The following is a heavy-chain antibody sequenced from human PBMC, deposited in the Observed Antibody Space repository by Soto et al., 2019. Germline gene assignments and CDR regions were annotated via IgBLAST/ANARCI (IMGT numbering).Heavy chain of an antibody. D-gene: IGHD1-1*01. V-gene: IGHV5-10-1*01. CDR3: ASNKNWNYYYGMDV. J-gene: IGHJ6*02. CDR1: GYSFTSYW. Sequence: LGESLKISCKGSGYSFTSYWINWVRQMPGKGLEWMGRIDPSDSYTKYSPSFQGHVTISADKSISTAYLQWSSLKASDTAMYYCASNKNWNYYYGMDVWGQGTTVTVSS. CDR2: IDPSDSYT.